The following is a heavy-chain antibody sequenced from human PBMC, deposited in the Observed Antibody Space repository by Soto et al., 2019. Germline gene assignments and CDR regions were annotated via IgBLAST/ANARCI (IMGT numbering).Heavy chain of an antibody. V-gene: IGHV3-11*06. J-gene: IGHJ3*02. Sequence: QVQLVESGGGLVKPGGSLRLSCAASGFTFSDYYMSWIRQAPGKGLEWVSYISSSSSYTNYADSVKGRFTISRDNAKNSLYLQMNSLRAEDTAVYYCARDLPIAVAQDAFDIWGQGTMVTFSS. CDR3: ARDLPIAVAQDAFDI. D-gene: IGHD6-19*01. CDR2: ISSSSSYT. CDR1: GFTFSDYY.